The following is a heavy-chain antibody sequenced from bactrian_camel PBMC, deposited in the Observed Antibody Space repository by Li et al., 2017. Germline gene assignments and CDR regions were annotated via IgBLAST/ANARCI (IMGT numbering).Heavy chain of an antibody. CDR2: VDSNGVT. D-gene: IGHD1*01. CDR1: ESTYRSIC. CDR3: AADLVTDEPSLVEREYYY. Sequence: HVQLVESGGGSVRAGGSLTLSCSASESTYRSICMAWFRQAPGSQRETVATVDSNGVTKVAGSVKGRFTISRDGAKNIIALQMDSLKPEDTATYYCAADLVTDEPSLVEREYYYWGQGPRSPSP. V-gene: IGHV3S53*01. J-gene: IGHJ4*01.